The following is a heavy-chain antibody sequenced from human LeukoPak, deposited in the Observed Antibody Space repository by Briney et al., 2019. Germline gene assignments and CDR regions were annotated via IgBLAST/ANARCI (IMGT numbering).Heavy chain of an antibody. CDR3: WGSFTSFDS. V-gene: IGHV3-23*01. J-gene: IGHJ4*02. Sequence: GGSLRLSCAASGFTFSSYGVSWVRQAPGKGLEWVSGISGSGHRTYYADSVKGRFTISRDNSKSTLYLQMNSLRAEDTAVYYVWGSFTSFDSWGQGTLVTVSS. CDR1: GFTFSSYG. CDR2: ISGSGHRT. D-gene: IGHD3-16*01.